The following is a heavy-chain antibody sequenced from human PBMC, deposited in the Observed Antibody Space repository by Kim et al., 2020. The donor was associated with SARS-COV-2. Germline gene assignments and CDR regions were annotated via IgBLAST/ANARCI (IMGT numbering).Heavy chain of an antibody. CDR3: ARDSAPAPYPFDI. V-gene: IGHV1-3*04. Sequence: ASVKVSCKSSGYTFTNYGLHWVRQAPGQGPEWMGWISTGTTATINSKKFQGRITITKDTSASTAYMELTSLTSEDTAVYFCARDSAPAPYPFDIW. J-gene: IGHJ3*02. D-gene: IGHD2-21*01. CDR2: ISTGTTAT. CDR1: GYTFTNYG.